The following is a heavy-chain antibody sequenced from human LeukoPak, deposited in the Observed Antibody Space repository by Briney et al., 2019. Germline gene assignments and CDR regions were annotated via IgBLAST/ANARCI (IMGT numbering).Heavy chain of an antibody. CDR2: IYYSGST. J-gene: IGHJ6*03. CDR3: ARAHSYGYYYYYYMDV. V-gene: IGHV4-59*01. Sequence: SQTLSLTCTVSGGSISSYYWSWIRQPPGKGLEWIGYIYYSGSTNYNPSLKSRVTTSVDTSKNQFSLKLSSVTAADTAVYYCARAHSYGYYYYYYMDVWGKGTTVTVSS. CDR1: GGSISSYY. D-gene: IGHD5-18*01.